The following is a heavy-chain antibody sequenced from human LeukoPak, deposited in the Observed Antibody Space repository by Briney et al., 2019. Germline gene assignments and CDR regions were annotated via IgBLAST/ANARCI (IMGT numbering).Heavy chain of an antibody. D-gene: IGHD3-10*01. V-gene: IGHV4-34*01. CDR3: ARGRGGSGSYYGNWFDP. Sequence: SETLSLTCAVSGGSFSDYYWSWIRQPPGKGLEWIGQINHSGSTNYYPSLKSRVTISVDTSKNQFSLKLSSVTAADTAVYYCARGRGGSGSYYGNWFDPWGQGTLVTVSS. J-gene: IGHJ5*02. CDR1: GGSFSDYY. CDR2: INHSGST.